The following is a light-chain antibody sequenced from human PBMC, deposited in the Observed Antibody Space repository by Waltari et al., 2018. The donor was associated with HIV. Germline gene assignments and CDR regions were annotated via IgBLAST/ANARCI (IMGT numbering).Light chain of an antibody. V-gene: IGKV4-1*01. Sequence: DFVMTQSPDSLAVSLGERATINCKSSQSVLYSATKTNSLAWYQQKPGQPPKLLISWASTRESGVPARFSCSGSGTDFTLTINNLQAEDVAVYYCQQYYTTPLSFGGGTKVEIK. CDR2: WAS. CDR3: QQYYTTPLS. J-gene: IGKJ4*01. CDR1: QSVLYSATKTNS.